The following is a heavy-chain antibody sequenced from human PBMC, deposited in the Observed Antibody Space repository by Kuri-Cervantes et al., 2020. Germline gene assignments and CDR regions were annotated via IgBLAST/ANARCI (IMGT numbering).Heavy chain of an antibody. D-gene: IGHD1-26*01. Sequence: GESLKISCAASGFTFSNCWMTWVRQAPGKGLEWVANIKEDGSEKYYVDSVKGRFTISRDNAKKSLYLQMNSLRAEDTAVYYCARESGSGSPYWGQGTLVTDSS. CDR1: GFTFSNCW. V-gene: IGHV3-7*01. CDR2: IKEDGSEK. CDR3: ARESGSGSPY. J-gene: IGHJ4*02.